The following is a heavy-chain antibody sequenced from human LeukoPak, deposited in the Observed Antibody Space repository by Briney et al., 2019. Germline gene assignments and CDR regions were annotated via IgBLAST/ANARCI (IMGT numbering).Heavy chain of an antibody. V-gene: IGHV3-23*01. CDR1: GFILNRHW. CDR3: ARSGYYWKEDFDY. D-gene: IGHD3-22*01. J-gene: IGHJ4*02. CDR2: ISGSGGST. Sequence: GGSLRLSCVGSGFILNRHWMSWVRQAPGKGLEWVSAISGSGGSTYYADSVKGRFTISRDNSKNTLYLQMNSLRAEDTAVYYCARSGYYWKEDFDYWGQGTLVTVSS.